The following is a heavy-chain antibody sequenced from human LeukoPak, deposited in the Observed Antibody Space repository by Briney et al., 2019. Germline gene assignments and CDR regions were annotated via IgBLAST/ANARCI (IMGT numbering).Heavy chain of an antibody. CDR2: IKQVGSEK. D-gene: IGHD6-19*01. CDR1: GFTSSRYW. Sequence: GGSLRLSCVASGFTSSRYWMSWVSHAHGKGLEWVGNIKQVGSEKYYVDSVKGRFSISRDNAKHSLYLQMNSLRAEDTAVYYCARDASAHSSCWHPVFDYWGQGTMVTVSS. J-gene: IGHJ4*02. V-gene: IGHV3-7*03. CDR3: ARDASAHSSCWHPVFDY.